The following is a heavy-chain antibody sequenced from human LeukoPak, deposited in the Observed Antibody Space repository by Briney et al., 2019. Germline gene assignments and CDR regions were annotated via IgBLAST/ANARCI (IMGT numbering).Heavy chain of an antibody. CDR2: ISGGTT. D-gene: IGHD6-19*01. V-gene: IGHV3-49*03. J-gene: IGHJ4*02. CDR3: SRGSGWLSVY. CDR1: GFTFGGYL. Sequence: GGTLRLSCTASGFTFGGYLMSWFRQAPGKGLEWIGFISGGTTEYAASVKGRFTISRDDSTSIAYLQMNSLTTEDTAVYYCSRGSGWLSVYWGQGTLVTVSS.